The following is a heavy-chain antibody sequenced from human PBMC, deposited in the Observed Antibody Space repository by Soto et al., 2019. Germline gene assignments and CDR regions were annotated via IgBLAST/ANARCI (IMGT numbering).Heavy chain of an antibody. D-gene: IGHD5-18*01. Sequence: GGSLRLSCTASGFTFGDYAMIWVRQAPGEGLEWVGFIRSKAYGGTTEYAASVKGRFTISRDDSKSIAYLQMNSLKTEDTAVYYCTSGYSYGYPYYYYGMDVWGQGTTVTVSS. CDR1: GFTFGDYA. CDR2: IRSKAYGGTT. CDR3: TSGYSYGYPYYYYGMDV. J-gene: IGHJ6*02. V-gene: IGHV3-49*04.